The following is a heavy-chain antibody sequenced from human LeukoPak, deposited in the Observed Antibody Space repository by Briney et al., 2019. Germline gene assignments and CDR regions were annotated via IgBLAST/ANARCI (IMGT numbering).Heavy chain of an antibody. V-gene: IGHV1-2*02. J-gene: IGHJ4*02. CDR2: INPNSGGT. Sequence: ASVKVSCKASGYTFTGYYMHWVRQAPGQGLEWMGWINPNSGGTNYAQKFQGRVTMTRDTSISTAYMELSRLRSDDTAVYYCARVGSSGWPHFDYWGQGTLVTVSS. CDR3: ARVGSSGWPHFDY. D-gene: IGHD6-19*01. CDR1: GYTFTGYY.